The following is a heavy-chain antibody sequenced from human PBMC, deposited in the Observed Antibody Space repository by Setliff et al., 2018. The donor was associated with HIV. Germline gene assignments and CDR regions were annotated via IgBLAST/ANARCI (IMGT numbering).Heavy chain of an antibody. V-gene: IGHV1-46*01. D-gene: IGHD3-10*01. CDR2: INPSGGST. J-gene: IGHJ6*03. CDR3: ACTYYYGSGSPGSYYYYMDV. CDR1: GYTFTSYY. Sequence: ASVKVSCKASGYTFTSYYMHWVRRAPGQGLEWMGIINPSGGSTSYAQKFQGRVTMTRDTSTSTVYMELSSLRSEDTAVYYCACTYYYGSGSPGSYYYYMDVWGKGTTVTVSS.